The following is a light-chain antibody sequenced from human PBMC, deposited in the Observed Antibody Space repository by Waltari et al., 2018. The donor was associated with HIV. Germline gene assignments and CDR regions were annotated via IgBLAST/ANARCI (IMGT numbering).Light chain of an antibody. CDR3: QVWDNRV. V-gene: IGLV3-1*01. CDR2: QDT. CDR1: KLGIKY. J-gene: IGLJ3*02. Sequence: SYEVTQPPSLSLSPGQTARPPCPGQKLGIKYVFWYQLKPAQSPVLVMYQDTKRPPGIPERFSGSNSGNTAALTISGTQAVDEADYYCQVWDNRVFGGGTKLTVL.